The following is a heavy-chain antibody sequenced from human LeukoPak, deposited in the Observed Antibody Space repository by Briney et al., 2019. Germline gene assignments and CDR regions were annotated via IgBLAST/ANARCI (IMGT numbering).Heavy chain of an antibody. CDR3: ARATEDGVYEHWYFDY. CDR1: GGSISSGDYY. CDR2: IYYSGST. J-gene: IGHJ4*02. D-gene: IGHD5/OR15-5a*01. Sequence: SQTLSLTCTVSGGSISSGDYYWRWIRQPPGKGLEWIVYIYYSGSTYYNPSLKSRVTISVDTSKNQFSLKLSSVTAADTAVYYCARATEDGVYEHWYFDYWGQGTLVTVSS. V-gene: IGHV4-30-4*01.